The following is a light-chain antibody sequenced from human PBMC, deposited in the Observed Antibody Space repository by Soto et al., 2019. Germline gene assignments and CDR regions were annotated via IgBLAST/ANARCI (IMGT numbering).Light chain of an antibody. J-gene: IGKJ1*01. CDR1: LSVSSY. V-gene: IGKV3-20*01. CDR3: QQYIDAVRT. Sequence: DIVLTQSPGTLSLSPGERATLSCRASLSVSSYLAWFQQKPGQAPRLLIYGASSRATVIPDRFSGSGSGTDFTLTISRLAPEDSTVYYCQQYIDAVRTLGQGTKVEI. CDR2: GAS.